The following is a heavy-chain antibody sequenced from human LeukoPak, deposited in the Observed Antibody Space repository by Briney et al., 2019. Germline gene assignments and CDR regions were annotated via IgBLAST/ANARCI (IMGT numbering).Heavy chain of an antibody. J-gene: IGHJ4*02. V-gene: IGHV1-2*02. CDR2: INPNSGGT. CDR3: ARETVLITMVRGVIGY. D-gene: IGHD3-10*01. Sequence: ASVKVSCKASGYTSTGYYMHWVRQAPGQGLEWMGWINPNSGGTNYAQKFQGRVTMTRDTSISTAYMELSRLRSDDTAVYYCARETVLITMVRGVIGYWGQGTLVTVSS. CDR1: GYTSTGYY.